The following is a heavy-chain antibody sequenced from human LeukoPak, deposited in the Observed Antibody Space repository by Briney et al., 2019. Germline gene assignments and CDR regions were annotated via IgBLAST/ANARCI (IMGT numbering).Heavy chain of an antibody. V-gene: IGHV1-3*01. J-gene: IGHJ4*02. D-gene: IGHD2-21*01. CDR3: ARDLWPIRSQCPAV. CDR1: GYTFTSYA. Sequence: GASVKVSCKASGYTFTSYAMHWVRQAPGQRLEWMGWINAGNGNTKYSQKFQGRVTITRDTSASTAYMELSSLRSEDTAVYYCARDLWPIRSQCPAVWGQGTPVTVSS. CDR2: INAGNGNT.